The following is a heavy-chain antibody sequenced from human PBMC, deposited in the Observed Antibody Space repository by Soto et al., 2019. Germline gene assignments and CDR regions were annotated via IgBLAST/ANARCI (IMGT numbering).Heavy chain of an antibody. D-gene: IGHD1-26*01. CDR1: GYTFTSYG. CDR3: ARDRFDVGATSWFDP. J-gene: IGHJ5*02. Sequence: QVQLVQSGAEVKKPGASVKVSCKASGYTFTSYGISWVRQAPGQGLEWMGWISAYNGNTNYAQKLQGRVTMTTDTSXXTAYMELRSLRSDDTAVYYCARDRFDVGATSWFDPWGQGTLVTVSS. V-gene: IGHV1-18*01. CDR2: ISAYNGNT.